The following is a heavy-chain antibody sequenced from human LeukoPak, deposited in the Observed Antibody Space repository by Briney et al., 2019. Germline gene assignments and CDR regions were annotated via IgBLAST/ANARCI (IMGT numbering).Heavy chain of an antibody. CDR1: GFTLTSAW. J-gene: IGHJ4*02. Sequence: GGSLRLSCGASGFTLTSAWMKWVRQALWKGQEWVGRIKSKADGETTDYAAPVKGRFTFSRDDSKNMLYLQMNGLKSEDTAVYYCSTLTSRYLPDSWGQGTLVTVSS. CDR2: IKSKADGETT. V-gene: IGHV3-15*07. CDR3: STLTSRYLPDS. D-gene: IGHD3-9*01.